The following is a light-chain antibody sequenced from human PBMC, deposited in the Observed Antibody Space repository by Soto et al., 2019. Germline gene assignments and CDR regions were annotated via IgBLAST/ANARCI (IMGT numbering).Light chain of an antibody. CDR2: DVS. Sequence: PGTITLSPGKRATLSCRASQNISNYLIWYQQKPGQAPRLLIYDVSNRAAGIPDRFSGSGSGTDFTLTISRLEPEDFAVYYCPQYGSSGTFGQGTKVDIK. CDR3: PQYGSSGT. J-gene: IGKJ1*01. CDR1: QNISNY. V-gene: IGKV3-20*01.